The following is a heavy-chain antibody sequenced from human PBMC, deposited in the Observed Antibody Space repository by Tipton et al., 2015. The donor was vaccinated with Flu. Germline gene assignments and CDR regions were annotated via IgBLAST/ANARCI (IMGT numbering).Heavy chain of an antibody. V-gene: IGHV4-38-2*02. Sequence: TLSLTCNVSGYSISTGDYWGWIRQPPGKGLEWLANVYHTGTTFYKPSLRSRLTISVDMSKNQISLKLTSVSVADTAVYYCARLPRYSSALYYFDYWGQGTLATVSS. CDR3: ARLPRYSSALYYFDY. J-gene: IGHJ4*02. CDR1: GYSISTGDY. CDR2: VYHTGTT. D-gene: IGHD6-19*01.